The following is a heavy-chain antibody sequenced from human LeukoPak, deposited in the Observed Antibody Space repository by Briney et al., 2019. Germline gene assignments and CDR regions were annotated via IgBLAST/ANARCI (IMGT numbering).Heavy chain of an antibody. J-gene: IGHJ4*02. CDR2: TSYNGKNK. Sequence: GRSLRRSCVGSGFTFSSHAMHWVRQAPGKVLEWVAGTSYNGKNKFYADSVKGRLSISRDNSKNTLYVQMDSLRAEHTAVYYCAKGDNYYDSSGYYHVRALFDYWGQGALVTVSS. D-gene: IGHD3-22*01. CDR1: GFTFSSHA. CDR3: AKGDNYYDSSGYYHVRALFDY. V-gene: IGHV3-30*04.